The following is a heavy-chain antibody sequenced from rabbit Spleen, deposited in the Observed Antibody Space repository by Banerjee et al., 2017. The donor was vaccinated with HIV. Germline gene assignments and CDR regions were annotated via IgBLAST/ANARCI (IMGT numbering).Heavy chain of an antibody. CDR1: GFSFSNKAV. J-gene: IGHJ4*01. Sequence: QSLEESGGDLVQPGASLTLTCTASGFSFSNKAVMCWVRQAPGKGLQWIACINAVTGKAVYATWAKGRFTISKTSSNTVTLQMTSLTAADTATCFCARDLVGVIGWNFNLWGPGTLVTVS. D-gene: IGHD1-1*01. CDR2: INAVTGKA. V-gene: IGHV1S40*01. CDR3: ARDLVGVIGWNFNL.